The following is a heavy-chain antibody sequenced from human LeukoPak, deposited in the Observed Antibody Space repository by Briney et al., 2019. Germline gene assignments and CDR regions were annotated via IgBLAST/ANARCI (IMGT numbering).Heavy chain of an antibody. CDR2: ISGSGGST. J-gene: IGHJ4*02. CDR1: GFTFSSYA. V-gene: IGHV3-23*01. CDR3: ARSYCGGDCYLRGFDY. D-gene: IGHD2-21*02. Sequence: GSLRLSCAASGFTFSSYAMSWVRQAPGKGLEWVSAISGSGGSTYYADSVKGRFTISRDNAKNTLYLQMNSLRAEDTAVYYCARSYCGGDCYLRGFDYWGQGTLVTVSS.